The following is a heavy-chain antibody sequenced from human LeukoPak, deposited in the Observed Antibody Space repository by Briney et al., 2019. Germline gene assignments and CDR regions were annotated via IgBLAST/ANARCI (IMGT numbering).Heavy chain of an antibody. CDR1: GFPFTTYW. J-gene: IGHJ4*02. D-gene: IGHD6-19*01. V-gene: IGHV3-74*01. CDR2: INSDGSST. CDR3: ARSSGWYDY. Sequence: GVLRLSCAASGFPFTTYWMHWVRQAPGKGLVWVSGINSDGSSTTYADSVKGRFTISRDNAKNTLYLQMNSLRAEDTAVYYCARSSGWYDYWGQGTLVTLSS.